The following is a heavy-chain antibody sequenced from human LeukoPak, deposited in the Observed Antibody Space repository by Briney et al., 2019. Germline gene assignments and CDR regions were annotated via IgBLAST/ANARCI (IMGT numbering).Heavy chain of an antibody. CDR2: ISAYNGNT. V-gene: IGHV1-18*01. CDR3: ARDKKMDFWSGKGYYYGMDV. J-gene: IGHJ6*02. CDR1: GYTFTSYG. Sequence: ASVKVSCKASGYTFTSYGISWVRQAPGQGLEWMGWISAYNGNTNYAQKLQGRVTMTTDISTSTAYMELRSLRSDDTAVYYCARDKKMDFWSGKGYYYGMDVWGQGTTVTVSS. D-gene: IGHD3-3*01.